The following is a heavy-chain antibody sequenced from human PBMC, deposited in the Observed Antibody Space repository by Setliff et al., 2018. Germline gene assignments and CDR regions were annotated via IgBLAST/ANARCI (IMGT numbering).Heavy chain of an antibody. CDR3: FGAGTCSY. J-gene: IGHJ4*02. CDR2: INPDGSEK. V-gene: IGHV3-7*01. CDR1: GFTFSDHS. D-gene: IGHD3-10*01. Sequence: PGGSLRLSCATSGFTFSDHSMDWVRQAPGKGLEWLASINPDGSEKYYVDSVKARFTISRDNAKNSLSLQMNSLRTEDTAVYYCFGAGTCSYWGQGTLVTVSS.